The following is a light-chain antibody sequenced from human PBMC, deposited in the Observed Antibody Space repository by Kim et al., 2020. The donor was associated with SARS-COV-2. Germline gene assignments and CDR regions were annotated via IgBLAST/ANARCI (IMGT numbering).Light chain of an antibody. CDR2: DAS. V-gene: IGKV3-11*01. CDR1: QSVGHY. CDR3: QQRNNWPQT. J-gene: IGKJ1*01. Sequence: LPPGERATLSCRARQSVGHYLAWYQQKPGQAPRLLIYDASNRATAIPDRFTGSGSGTDFTLTIGSLEPEDCAVYFCQQRNNWPQTFGQGTKVDIK.